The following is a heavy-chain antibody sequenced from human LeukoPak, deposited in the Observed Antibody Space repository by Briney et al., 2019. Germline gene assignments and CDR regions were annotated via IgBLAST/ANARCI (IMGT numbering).Heavy chain of an antibody. CDR3: VRDMGYYDKV. V-gene: IGHV3-74*01. D-gene: IGHD3-22*01. CDR2: INTDGNTR. Sequence: GGSLRLSCATSGFTFSTSWMHWVRQAPGKGLVWVSRINTDGNTRDYADSVKGRFTISRDNAKNTLYLQMNGLRAEDTAVYYCVRDMGYYDKVWGQGTLVTVSS. J-gene: IGHJ4*02. CDR1: GFTFSTSW.